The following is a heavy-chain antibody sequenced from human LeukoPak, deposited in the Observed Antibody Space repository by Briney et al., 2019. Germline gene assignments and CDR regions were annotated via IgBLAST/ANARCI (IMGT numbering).Heavy chain of an antibody. CDR3: ARDRRPFGVVIILGWFDP. D-gene: IGHD3-3*01. CDR2: IYHSGST. Sequence: SETLSLTCTVSGYSISSGYYWGWIRQPPGKGLEWIGSIYHSGSTYYNPSLKSRVTISVDTSKNQFSLKLSSVTAADTAVYYCARDRRPFGVVIILGWFDPWGQGTLVTVSS. V-gene: IGHV4-38-2*02. J-gene: IGHJ5*02. CDR1: GYSISSGYY.